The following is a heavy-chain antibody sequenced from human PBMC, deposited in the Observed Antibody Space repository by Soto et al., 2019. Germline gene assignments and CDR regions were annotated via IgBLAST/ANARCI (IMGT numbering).Heavy chain of an antibody. V-gene: IGHV3-21*06. CDR1: GFSFSTYN. J-gene: IGHJ4*02. Sequence: PGGSLRLSCAASGFSFSTYNLNWVRQAPGKGLEWVSSISRDSTYRYYADSMRGRFTISRDNAKNSVFLQLDSLRGDDTAVYYCARDPYDFWSGPDYWGQGT. CDR3: ARDPYDFWSGPDY. D-gene: IGHD3-3*01. CDR2: ISRDSTYR.